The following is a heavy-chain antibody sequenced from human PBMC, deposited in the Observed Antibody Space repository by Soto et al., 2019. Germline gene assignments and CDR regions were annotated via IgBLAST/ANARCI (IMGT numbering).Heavy chain of an antibody. J-gene: IGHJ4*02. CDR1: GGSISSYY. V-gene: IGHV4-59*08. Sequence: SETLSLTCTVYGGSISSYYWSWIRQPSGKGLELIGYIYYSGSTNYNPSLKSRVTISVDTSRTRFSLKLTSVTAADTAVYDCARLRGWAHLDYWGQGTLVTVSS. D-gene: IGHD6-19*01. CDR3: ARLRGWAHLDY. CDR2: IYYSGST.